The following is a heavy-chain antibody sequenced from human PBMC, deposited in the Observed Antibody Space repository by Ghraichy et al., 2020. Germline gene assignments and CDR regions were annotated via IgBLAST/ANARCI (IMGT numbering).Heavy chain of an antibody. Sequence: GGSLRLSCAASGFTFSSYSMNWVRQAPGKGLEWVSYISISSSSIYYADSVKGRFTISRDDAKNSLYLQMDSLRDEDTARYYCATLHDGYNTFDYWGQGTLVTVSS. V-gene: IGHV3-48*02. CDR3: ATLHDGYNTFDY. J-gene: IGHJ4*02. CDR1: GFTFSSYS. D-gene: IGHD5-24*01. CDR2: ISISSSSI.